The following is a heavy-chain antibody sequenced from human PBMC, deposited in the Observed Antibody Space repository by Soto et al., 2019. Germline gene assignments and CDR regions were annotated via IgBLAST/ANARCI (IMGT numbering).Heavy chain of an antibody. CDR3: ATYTSDGGVRGY. D-gene: IGHD6-19*01. V-gene: IGHV4-59*08. J-gene: IGHJ4*02. CDR2: EYSGST. CDR1: GASISTDH. Sequence: PSETLSLTCTVSGASISTDHWNWIRQPPGKGLEWIGEYSGSTNYKPSLQSRLTISVNTSKNKFSLKLSSVTAGDMVVYFCATYTSDGGVRGYWGQGTLVTVSS.